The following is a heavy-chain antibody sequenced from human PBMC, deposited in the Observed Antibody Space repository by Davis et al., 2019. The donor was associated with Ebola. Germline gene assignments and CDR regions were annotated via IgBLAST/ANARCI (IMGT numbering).Heavy chain of an antibody. CDR2: ISSSGSTI. Sequence: PGGSLRLSCAASGFTFSDYYMSWIRQAPGKGLEWVSYISSSGSTIYYADSVKGRFTIPRDNAKNSLYLQMNSLRAEDTAVYYCARAYYDFWSGYQTAMGRWFDPWGQGTLVTVSS. CDR1: GFTFSDYY. J-gene: IGHJ5*02. D-gene: IGHD3-3*01. CDR3: ARAYYDFWSGYQTAMGRWFDP. V-gene: IGHV3-11*01.